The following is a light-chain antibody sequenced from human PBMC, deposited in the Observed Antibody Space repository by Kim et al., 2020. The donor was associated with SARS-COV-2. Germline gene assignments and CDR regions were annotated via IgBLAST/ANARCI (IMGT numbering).Light chain of an antibody. J-gene: IGKJ1*01. CDR2: GAS. Sequence: PGERAPLSCRASQSVSSSYLAGYQQKPGQAPRLLIYGASSRATGIPDRFSGSGSGTDFTLTISRLEPEDFAVYYCQQYGSSPPWTFGQGTKVDIK. CDR1: QSVSSSY. V-gene: IGKV3-20*01. CDR3: QQYGSSPPWT.